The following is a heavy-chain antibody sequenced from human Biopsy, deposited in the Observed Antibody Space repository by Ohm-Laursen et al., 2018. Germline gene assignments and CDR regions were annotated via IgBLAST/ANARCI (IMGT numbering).Heavy chain of an antibody. D-gene: IGHD3-22*01. Sequence: VTLSLTCTVSVGSISNNNYYWGWIRQPPGKGLEWIGSIFYRGSTHYKPSLRSRVNISVDTSKNQFSLKLNSVTAADTAVYYCARDYDTSGYYYVSWGQGTLVTVSS. J-gene: IGHJ5*02. CDR1: VGSISNNNYY. CDR2: IFYRGST. V-gene: IGHV4-39*01. CDR3: ARDYDTSGYYYVS.